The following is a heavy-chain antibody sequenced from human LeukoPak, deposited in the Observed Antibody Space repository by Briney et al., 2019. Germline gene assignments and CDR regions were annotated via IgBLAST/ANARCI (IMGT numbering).Heavy chain of an antibody. V-gene: IGHV4-39*07. CDR2: IHYSGST. CDR3: GRDSKYDSTGHAP. Sequence: SETLSLTCTVSGGSISSSNYYWAWIRQPPGKGLEWIGSIHYSGSTYYGPTLKSRVTISVDTSKNQFSLKVSAVTAADTAVYYCGRDSKYDSTGHAPWGQGTLVTVSS. D-gene: IGHD3-22*01. CDR1: GGSISSSNYY. J-gene: IGHJ5*02.